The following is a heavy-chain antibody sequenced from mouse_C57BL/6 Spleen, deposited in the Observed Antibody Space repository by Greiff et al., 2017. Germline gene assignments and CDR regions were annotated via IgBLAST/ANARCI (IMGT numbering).Heavy chain of an antibody. D-gene: IGHD1-1*01. CDR2: IDPENGDT. Sequence: VQLQQSGAELVRPGASVKLSCTASGFNIKDDYMHWVKQRPEQGLEWIGWIDPENGDTEYASKFQGKATITADTSSNTAYLQLSSLTSEDTAVYYCTTRGYYGSSYYFDVWGTGTTVTVSS. CDR3: TTRGYYGSSYYFDV. V-gene: IGHV14-4*01. CDR1: GFNIKDDY. J-gene: IGHJ1*03.